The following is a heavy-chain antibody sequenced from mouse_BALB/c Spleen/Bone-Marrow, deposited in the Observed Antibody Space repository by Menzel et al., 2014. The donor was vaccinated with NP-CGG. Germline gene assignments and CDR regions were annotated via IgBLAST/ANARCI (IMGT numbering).Heavy chain of an antibody. J-gene: IGHJ4*01. CDR2: IWNGGNT. CDR1: GLSLTRYG. Sequence: VKLVESGTGLVQPSQSLSITCTVSGLSLTRYGIHWARQSPGKGTESLGVIWNGGNTDYNAAFISRLTISKYNSKSQVFFKVNRLHVNDTAIYYCAPLRLGVYWILGSSVAGSS. CDR3: APLRLGVY. D-gene: IGHD1-2*01. V-gene: IGHV2-4-1*01.